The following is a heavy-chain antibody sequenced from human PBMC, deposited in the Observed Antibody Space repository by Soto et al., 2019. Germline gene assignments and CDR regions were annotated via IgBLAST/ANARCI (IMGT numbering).Heavy chain of an antibody. CDR2: IKSKTDGGTT. Sequence: GGSLRLSCVASGFTFSNAWMNWVRQAPGKGLEWVGRIKSKTDGGTTDYAAPVKGRFTISRDDSKNTLYLQMNSLKTEDTAVYYCTTLSGGRSYYDSSGTDIDYWGQGTLVTVSS. CDR1: GFTFSNAW. J-gene: IGHJ4*02. D-gene: IGHD3-22*01. V-gene: IGHV3-15*07. CDR3: TTLSGGRSYYDSSGTDIDY.